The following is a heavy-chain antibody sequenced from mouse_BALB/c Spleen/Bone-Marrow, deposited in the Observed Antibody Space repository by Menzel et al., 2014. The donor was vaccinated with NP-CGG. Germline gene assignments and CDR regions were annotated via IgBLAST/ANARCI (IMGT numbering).Heavy chain of an antibody. V-gene: IGHV5-17*02. J-gene: IGHJ4*01. CDR2: ISSGSSTI. CDR3: TRKGALITHYYAMDY. Sequence: DVKLVESGGGLVQPGGSRKLSCAASGFTFSSFGMHWVRQAPEKGLEWVAYISSGSSTIYYADTVKGRFTISRDNPKNTLSLQMTSLRSEDTAMYYCTRKGALITHYYAMDYWGQGTSVTVSS. D-gene: IGHD2-4*01. CDR1: GFTFSSFG.